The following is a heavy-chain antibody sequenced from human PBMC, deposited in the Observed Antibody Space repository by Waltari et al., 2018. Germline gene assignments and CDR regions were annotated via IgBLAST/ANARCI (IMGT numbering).Heavy chain of an antibody. J-gene: IGHJ4*02. D-gene: IGHD3-10*01. CDR3: VRESFGNDI. V-gene: IGHV3-15*01. CDR2: IKREIDGGTA. Sequence: QLVESGGGLVQPGESLRLSCVGSGYPFTDAWMSWVRQAPGKGLEWVGRIKREIDGGTAEYVESVKDRFTISRDDSKNTLYLQMNGLKSEDSAVYFCVRESFGNDIWGQGTLVTVSS. CDR1: GYPFTDAW.